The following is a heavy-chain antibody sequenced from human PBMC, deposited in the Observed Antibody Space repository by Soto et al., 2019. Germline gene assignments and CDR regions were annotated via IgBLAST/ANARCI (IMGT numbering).Heavy chain of an antibody. CDR2: IYYSGST. D-gene: IGHD3-3*02. Sequence: SSETLSLTCTVSGGSISSSTYYWGWIRQPPGKGLEWIANIYYSGSTYYNPSLKSRVTISVDTSKNQFSLKLNSVTAADTAVYYCASPKIAFYNWFDPWGQGTLVTVSS. J-gene: IGHJ5*02. V-gene: IGHV4-39*01. CDR1: GGSISSSTYY. CDR3: ASPKIAFYNWFDP.